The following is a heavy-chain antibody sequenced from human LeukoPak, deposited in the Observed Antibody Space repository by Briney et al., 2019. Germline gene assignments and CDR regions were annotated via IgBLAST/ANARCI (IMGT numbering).Heavy chain of an antibody. CDR2: ISYDGSNK. CDR3: ARVGFDY. J-gene: IGHJ4*02. CDR1: GFTFSSYA. V-gene: IGHV3-30-3*01. Sequence: GRSLRLSCAAPGFTFSSYAMHWVRQAPGKGLEWVAVISYDGSNKYYADSVKGRFTISRDNSKSTLYLQMNSLRAEDTAVYYCARVGFDYWGQGTLVTVSS.